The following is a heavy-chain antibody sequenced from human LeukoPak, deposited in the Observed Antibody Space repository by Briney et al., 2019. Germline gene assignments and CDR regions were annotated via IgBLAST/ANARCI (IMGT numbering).Heavy chain of an antibody. D-gene: IGHD1-14*01. V-gene: IGHV3-23*01. CDR2: ISANGADE. CDR1: RFPFSTYA. Sequence: GGSLRLSCAVSRFPFSTYAMSWVRQAPGQGPEWVSAISANGADEYYADSVRGRFTISSDNSKNTLFLQMTSLDVEDTAVYYCANYRKPQGLDYWGQGTLVTVSS. CDR3: ANYRKPQGLDY. J-gene: IGHJ4*02.